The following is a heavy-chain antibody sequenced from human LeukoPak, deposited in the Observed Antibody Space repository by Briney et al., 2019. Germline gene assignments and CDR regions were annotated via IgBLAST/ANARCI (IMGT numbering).Heavy chain of an antibody. J-gene: IGHJ4*02. CDR3: ARNSRVASTSGLNY. D-gene: IGHD5-12*01. Sequence: GASVKVSCEVSGGTFSSYPISWVRQAPGQGLEWMGEITPIFGEAQNAEKFQGRVTITADEPTSTVYMELTSLRLDDTAMYYCARNSRVASTSGLNYWGQGTLVTVSS. V-gene: IGHV1-69*13. CDR1: GGTFSSYP. CDR2: ITPIFGEA.